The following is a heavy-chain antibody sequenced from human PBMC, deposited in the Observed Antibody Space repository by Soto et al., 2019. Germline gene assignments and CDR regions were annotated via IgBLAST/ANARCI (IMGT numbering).Heavy chain of an antibody. CDR3: ARGVTMIVADAEYFQN. D-gene: IGHD3-22*01. J-gene: IGHJ1*01. Sequence: QVQLVQSGAEVKKPGASVKVSCKASGDTFTRYGISWVRQAPGQGLEWMGWSSAYNGNTNYAQKLQGRVTMTPDTSTSTAYMELWSRRSDDTSVYYCARGVTMIVADAEYFQNWGQGTLVTVSS. CDR1: GDTFTRYG. V-gene: IGHV1-18*01. CDR2: SSAYNGNT.